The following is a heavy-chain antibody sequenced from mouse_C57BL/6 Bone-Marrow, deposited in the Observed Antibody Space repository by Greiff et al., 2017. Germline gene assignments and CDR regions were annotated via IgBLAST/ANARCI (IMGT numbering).Heavy chain of an antibody. CDR1: GYTFTNYW. CDR3: AVYTSNYCYFDV. CDR2: IYPGGGYT. V-gene: IGHV1-63*01. J-gene: IGHJ1*03. D-gene: IGHD2-10*02. Sequence: QVQLQQSGAELVRPGTSVKMSCKASGYTFTNYWIGWAKQRPGHGLEWIGDIYPGGGYTKYNEKFKGKATLTADKSSSTAYMQFRSPTSADSAIMYGAVYTSNYCYFDVWGTGTTVTVSS.